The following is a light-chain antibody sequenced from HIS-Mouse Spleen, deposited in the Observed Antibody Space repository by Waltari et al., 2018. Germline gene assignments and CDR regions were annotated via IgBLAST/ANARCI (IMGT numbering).Light chain of an antibody. J-gene: IGKJ4*01. CDR2: AAS. Sequence: DIQMTQSPSAMSASVGDRVTITCRASQGRRNYLAWFQQKPGNVPKRLIYAASSLQSGDPSRFSGSGSGTEFTLTNSSLQPEDFATYYCLQHNSYPLTFGGGTKVEIK. V-gene: IGKV1-17*03. CDR1: QGRRNY. CDR3: LQHNSYPLT.